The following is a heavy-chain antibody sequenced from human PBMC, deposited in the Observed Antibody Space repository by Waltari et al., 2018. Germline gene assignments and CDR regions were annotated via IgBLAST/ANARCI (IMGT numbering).Heavy chain of an antibody. D-gene: IGHD2-15*01. V-gene: IGHV4-59*11. CDR1: GGSISSHY. CDR2: IYYSGST. J-gene: IGHJ2*01. Sequence: QVQLQESGPGLVKPSETLSLTCTVSGGSISSHYWSWIRQPPGQGLEWIGYIYYSGSTNYNPSLKSRVTIAVDTSKNQFSLKLSSVTAADTAVYYCASFGYCSGGSCYSLNGNWYFDLWGRGTLVTVSS. CDR3: ASFGYCSGGSCYSLNGNWYFDL.